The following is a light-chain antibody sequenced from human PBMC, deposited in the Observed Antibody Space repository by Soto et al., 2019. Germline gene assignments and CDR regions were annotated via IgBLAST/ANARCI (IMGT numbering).Light chain of an antibody. Sequence: QSALTQPASVSGSPGQSITISCTGTSSDLGNYVSWYQQHPGEVPKLIIYSISNRPSGVSNRFSASKSGNTAYLTISGFQAEDEADYYCSSYTSVNNLVFGGGTKLTVL. CDR3: SSYTSVNNLV. J-gene: IGLJ3*02. V-gene: IGLV2-14*01. CDR2: SIS. CDR1: SSDLGNY.